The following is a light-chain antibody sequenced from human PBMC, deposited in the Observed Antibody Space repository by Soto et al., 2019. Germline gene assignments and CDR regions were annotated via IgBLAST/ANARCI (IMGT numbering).Light chain of an antibody. Sequence: EIVMTQSPATLSVSPGERATLSCRASQNVRSNFAWYQQKPAQAPRLLIYGASRRAPGIPERFSGSGSGTDFTLTISRLEPEDFAVYYCQQYLTSPKTFGQGTKVDI. CDR1: QNVRSN. CDR3: QQYLTSPKT. V-gene: IGKV3-20*01. J-gene: IGKJ1*01. CDR2: GAS.